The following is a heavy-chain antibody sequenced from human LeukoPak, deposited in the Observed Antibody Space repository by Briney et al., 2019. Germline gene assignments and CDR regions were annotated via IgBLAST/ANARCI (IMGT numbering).Heavy chain of an antibody. CDR2: IYYSGST. D-gene: IGHD1-7*01. CDR3: ARDNWNYGSSMDV. V-gene: IGHV4-61*08. Sequence: SQTLSLTCTVSGGSISSGGYYWSWIRQHPGKGLEWIGYIYYSGSTNYNPSLKSRVTISVDTSKNQFSLKLSSVTAADTAVYYCARDNWNYGSSMDVWGQGTTVTVSS. CDR1: GGSISSGGYY. J-gene: IGHJ6*02.